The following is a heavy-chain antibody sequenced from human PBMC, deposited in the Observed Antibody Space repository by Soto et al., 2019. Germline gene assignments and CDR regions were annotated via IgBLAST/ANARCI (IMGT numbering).Heavy chain of an antibody. CDR3: ARELNYYYGMDV. CDR1: GFTSSTYW. Sequence: PGGSLRLSCAASGFTSSTYWMSWVRQAPGKGLECVANIHQDGNKKYYVDSVKGRFTISRENAKNSLYLQMDSLRAEDTAVYYCARELNYYYGMDVWGQGTTVTVSS. CDR2: IHQDGNKK. J-gene: IGHJ6*02. V-gene: IGHV3-7*03.